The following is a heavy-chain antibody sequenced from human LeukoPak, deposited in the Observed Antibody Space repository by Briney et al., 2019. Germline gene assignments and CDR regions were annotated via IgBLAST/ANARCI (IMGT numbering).Heavy chain of an antibody. Sequence: GGSLRLSCAASGFTLSSYAMSWVRQAPGKGLEWVSAISGSGGSTYYADSVKGRFTISRDNSKNTLYLQMNSLRAEDTAVYYCAKDPDKYSSSWYKDYWGQGTPVTVSS. D-gene: IGHD6-13*01. CDR2: ISGSGGST. CDR3: AKDPDKYSSSWYKDY. CDR1: GFTLSSYA. J-gene: IGHJ4*02. V-gene: IGHV3-23*01.